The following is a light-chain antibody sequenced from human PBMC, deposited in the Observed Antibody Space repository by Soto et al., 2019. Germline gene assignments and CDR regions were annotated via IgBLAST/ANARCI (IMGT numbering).Light chain of an antibody. Sequence: EIVLTQSPGTLSLSPGERATISCRASQSVSSSYLAWYQQKPGQAPRLLIYGASSRATGIPDRFSGSGSGTAFTLTISRLEPADFAVYYCQPYGSEPLTFGGGTKVEIK. CDR3: QPYGSEPLT. CDR2: GAS. J-gene: IGKJ4*01. V-gene: IGKV3-20*01. CDR1: QSVSSSY.